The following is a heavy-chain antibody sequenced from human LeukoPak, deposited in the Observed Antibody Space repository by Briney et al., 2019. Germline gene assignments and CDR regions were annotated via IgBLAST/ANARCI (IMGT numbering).Heavy chain of an antibody. D-gene: IGHD3-16*01. CDR3: ARDGITFGGVDISVRYYFDY. J-gene: IGHJ4*02. Sequence: SETLSLTCGVSSEFFSGYYWGWIRQPPGKGLEWIGDINDSGTTKYNPTLKSRVTISIDTSKKEFSLKVRSVTAADTAVYYCARDGITFGGVDISVRYYFDYWGQGTLVTVSS. V-gene: IGHV4-34*01. CDR2: INDSGTT. CDR1: SEFFSGYY.